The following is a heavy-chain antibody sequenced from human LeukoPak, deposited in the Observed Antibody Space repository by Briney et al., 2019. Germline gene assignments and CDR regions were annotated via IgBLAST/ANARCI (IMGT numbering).Heavy chain of an antibody. CDR1: GGSISSGSYY. D-gene: IGHD4-23*01. Sequence: SETLSLTCTVSGGSISSGSYYWSWIRQPAGKGLEWIGRIYTSASTNYNPSLKSRVTISVDTSKNQFSLKLSSVTAADTAVYYCARVQAYGGKGYFDYWGQGTLVTVSS. CDR3: ARVQAYGGKGYFDY. CDR2: IYTSAST. V-gene: IGHV4-61*02. J-gene: IGHJ4*02.